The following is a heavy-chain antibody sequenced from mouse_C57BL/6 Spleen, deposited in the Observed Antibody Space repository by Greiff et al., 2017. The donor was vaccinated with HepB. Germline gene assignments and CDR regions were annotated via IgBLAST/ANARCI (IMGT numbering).Heavy chain of an antibody. D-gene: IGHD2-2*01. CDR2: IYPGDGDT. CDR1: GYAFSSYW. J-gene: IGHJ2*01. Sequence: QVQLQQSGAELVKPGASVKISCKASGYAFSSYWMNWVKQRPGKGLEWIGQIYPGDGDTNYNGKFKGKATLTADKSSSPAYMQLSSLTSEDSAVYFCARWGSTMVTTNYFDYWGQGTTLTVSS. V-gene: IGHV1-80*01. CDR3: ARWGSTMVTTNYFDY.